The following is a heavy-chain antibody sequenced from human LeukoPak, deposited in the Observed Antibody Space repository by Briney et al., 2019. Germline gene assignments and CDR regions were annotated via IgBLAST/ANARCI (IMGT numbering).Heavy chain of an antibody. J-gene: IGHJ1*01. CDR2: ISDYNGNT. CDR3: ARGFRDYGEFAEYFHH. Sequence: ASVKVSCKASGYTFPSYGISWVRQAPGQGLEWMGWISDYNGNTHYAQKLQRRVTMTTDTSTSTAYMERRSLRPHDTAVYYCARGFRDYGEFAEYFHHWGQGTLVTVSS. CDR1: GYTFPSYG. V-gene: IGHV1-18*01. D-gene: IGHD4-17*01.